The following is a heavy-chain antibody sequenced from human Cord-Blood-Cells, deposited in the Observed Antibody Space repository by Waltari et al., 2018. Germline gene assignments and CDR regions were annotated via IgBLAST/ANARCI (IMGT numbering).Heavy chain of an antibody. Sequence: QVQLQQWGAGLLKPSETLSLTCAVYGGSFSGYYWSWMRQPPGQGLAWIGEINHSGSTNYNPSLKSRVTISVDTSKNQFSLKLSSVTAADTAVYYCARGRDIVVVPAANYYYYGMDVWGQGTTVTVSS. CDR1: GGSFSGYY. J-gene: IGHJ6*02. V-gene: IGHV4-34*01. CDR2: INHSGST. D-gene: IGHD2-2*01. CDR3: ARGRDIVVVPAANYYYYGMDV.